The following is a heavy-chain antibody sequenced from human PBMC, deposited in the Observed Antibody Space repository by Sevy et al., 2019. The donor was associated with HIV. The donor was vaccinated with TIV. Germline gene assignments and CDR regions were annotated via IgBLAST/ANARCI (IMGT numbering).Heavy chain of an antibody. D-gene: IGHD3-3*01. CDR1: GGSISSDF. J-gene: IGHJ5*02. CDR3: ARVRQSGDFWSDYYLDP. CDR2: IYYSGST. Sequence: SETLSLTCTVSGGSISSDFWSWIRQPPGKGLEWIGYIYYSGSTNYNPSLKSRVTISVDTSKNQFSLKLSSVTAADTAVYYCARVRQSGDFWSDYYLDPWGQGTLVTVSS. V-gene: IGHV4-59*01.